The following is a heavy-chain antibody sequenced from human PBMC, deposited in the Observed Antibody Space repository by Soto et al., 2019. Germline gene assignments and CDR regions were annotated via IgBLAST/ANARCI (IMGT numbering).Heavy chain of an antibody. J-gene: IGHJ4*02. V-gene: IGHV3-33*01. Sequence: XLRLSCAGSGFIFSIYGMHWARQAPGKGLEWVAVIWFDGSNKYYADSVKGRFTISRDNSNNTLFLQMNSLGAEDTAVYYCARAMGATTPFDYWGQGTVVTVSS. D-gene: IGHD1-26*01. CDR2: IWFDGSNK. CDR1: GFIFSIYG. CDR3: ARAMGATTPFDY.